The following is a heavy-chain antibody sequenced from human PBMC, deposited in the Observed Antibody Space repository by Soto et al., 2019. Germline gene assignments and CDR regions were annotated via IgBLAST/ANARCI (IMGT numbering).Heavy chain of an antibody. CDR2: ISGGGGNT. V-gene: IGHV3-23*01. Sequence: EVQLLESGGGLVQPGGSLRLSCAASGFTFSNYAMSWVRQTPGKGLEWVSTISGGGGNTYYPDSVKGRFTISRDKSKDTLYLQMNGLRAEDTAIYYCAKERLGRGADYWGQGALVTVTS. CDR1: GFTFSNYA. CDR3: AKERLGRGADY. J-gene: IGHJ4*02.